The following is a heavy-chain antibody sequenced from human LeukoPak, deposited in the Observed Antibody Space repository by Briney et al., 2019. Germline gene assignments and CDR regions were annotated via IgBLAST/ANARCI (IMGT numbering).Heavy chain of an antibody. CDR1: GITFEDYA. J-gene: IGHJ4*02. V-gene: IGHV3-43*02. CDR3: AKDQGASGWGAFDF. CDR2: ISGDGGTT. D-gene: IGHD6-19*01. Sequence: GGSLRLSCAASGITFEDYAMHWVRQAPGKGLEWASFISGDGGTTYYPDSVKGRFTISRDNSRTSLYLQMNSLRTEDTALYCCAKDQGASGWGAFDFWGQGTLVTVSS.